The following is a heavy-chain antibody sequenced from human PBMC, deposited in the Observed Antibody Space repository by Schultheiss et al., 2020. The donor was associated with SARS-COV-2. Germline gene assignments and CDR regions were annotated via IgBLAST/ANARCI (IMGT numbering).Heavy chain of an antibody. V-gene: IGHV3-33*08. CDR1: GFTFSSYG. CDR2: IWYDGSNK. J-gene: IGHJ6*02. Sequence: GGSLRLSCAASGFTFSSYGMHWVRQAPGKGLEWVAVIWYDGSNKYYADSVKGRFTISRDNSKNTLYLQMNSLRAEDTAVYYCARGGGSPRKNYGMDVWGQGTTVTVSS. D-gene: IGHD2-15*01. CDR3: ARGGGSPRKNYGMDV.